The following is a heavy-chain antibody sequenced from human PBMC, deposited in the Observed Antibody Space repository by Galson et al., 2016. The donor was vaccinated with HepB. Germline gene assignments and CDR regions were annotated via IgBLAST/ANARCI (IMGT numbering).Heavy chain of an antibody. CDR3: ARPADDTAMVHFDY. Sequence: VAVITSDGRNKYFGDSVNGRFTISRDNSKNTLYLQVHSVRREDTAVYYCARPADDTAMVHFDYWGQGALVTVSS. J-gene: IGHJ4*01. V-gene: IGHV3-30*01. CDR2: ITSDGRNK. D-gene: IGHD5-18*01.